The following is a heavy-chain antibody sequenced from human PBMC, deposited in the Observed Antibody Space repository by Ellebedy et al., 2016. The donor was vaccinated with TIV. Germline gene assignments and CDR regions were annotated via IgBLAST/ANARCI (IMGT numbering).Heavy chain of an antibody. V-gene: IGHV3-64*01. CDR1: GFTFSTYA. D-gene: IGHD5-18*01. J-gene: IGHJ2*01. Sequence: GESLKISCAASGFTFSTYAMLWVRQTPGKGLEYVSAISSNGDNTFYANSVKGRFTISRHNSKNTLFLQMGSLRAEDMAVYYCARVRIQLWSLEKYWYFDLWGRGTLVTVSS. CDR3: ARVRIQLWSLEKYWYFDL. CDR2: ISSNGDNT.